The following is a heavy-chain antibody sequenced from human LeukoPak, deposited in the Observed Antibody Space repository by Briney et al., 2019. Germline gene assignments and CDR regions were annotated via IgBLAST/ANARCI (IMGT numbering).Heavy chain of an antibody. V-gene: IGHV4-4*07. J-gene: IGHJ4*02. CDR1: GGSISYNY. CDR2: IFTSGST. CDR3: ARRGDYFDF. Sequence: SETLSLTCTVSGGSISYNYWSWIRQPAGKGLEWIGRIFTSGSTNYNPSLRCRVTMSVDTSKNQFSLKLSSVTAADTAVYYCARRGDYFDFWGQGTLVTVSS.